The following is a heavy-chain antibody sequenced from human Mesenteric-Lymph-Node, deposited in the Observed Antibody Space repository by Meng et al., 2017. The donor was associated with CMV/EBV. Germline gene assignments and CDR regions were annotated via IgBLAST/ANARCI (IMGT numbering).Heavy chain of an antibody. Sequence: GYTFANFGISWVRQAPGRGLEWMGWIDANNGNTKFAQECQGRVTLTTYTSTTTVYMELKNLRSDDTAVYYCARDPHEFWSPYFFDPWGQGTLVTVSS. D-gene: IGHD3-3*01. V-gene: IGHV1-18*01. CDR2: IDANNGNT. CDR3: ARDPHEFWSPYFFDP. J-gene: IGHJ5*02. CDR1: GYTFANFG.